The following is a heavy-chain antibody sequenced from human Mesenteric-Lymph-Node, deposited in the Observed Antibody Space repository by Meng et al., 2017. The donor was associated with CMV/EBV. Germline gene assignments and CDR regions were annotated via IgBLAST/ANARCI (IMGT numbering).Heavy chain of an antibody. D-gene: IGHD3-22*01. CDR1: GYTFTSYG. V-gene: IGHV1-18*01. J-gene: IGHJ6*02. CDR3: ARINYDSSGYYYHYYGMDV. Sequence: ASVKVSCKASGYTFTSYGISWVRQAPGQGLEWMGWISAYNGNTNYAQKLQGRVTMTTDTSTSTAYMELSSLRSEDTAVYYCARINYDSSGYYYHYYGMDVWGRGTTVTVSS. CDR2: ISAYNGNT.